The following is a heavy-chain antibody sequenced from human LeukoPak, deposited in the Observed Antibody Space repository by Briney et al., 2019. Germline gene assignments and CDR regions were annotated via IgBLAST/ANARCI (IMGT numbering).Heavy chain of an antibody. J-gene: IGHJ4*02. CDR1: GLIFTVFG. D-gene: IGHD1/OR15-1a*01. CDR2: ILYDGREK. V-gene: IGHV3-30*02. Sequence: PGGSLSLPRAASGLIFTVFGMQWATHARARGREWLTFILYDGREKHYADSVKGRFTISRDNSKNTLYLQMNSLASEDTAVYYCAKEGTASKPSDLDYWGQGILVTVSS. CDR3: AKEGTASKPSDLDY.